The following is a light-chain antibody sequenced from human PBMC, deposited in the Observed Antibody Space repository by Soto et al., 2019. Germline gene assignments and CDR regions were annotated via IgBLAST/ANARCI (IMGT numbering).Light chain of an antibody. J-gene: IGLJ1*01. V-gene: IGLV2-23*01. Sequence: QSALTQPASVSGSPGQSITISCTGTSSDVGNYNLVSWYQFQPGKTPKLMISEDTKRPSGVSHRFSGSKSGNTASLTISGLQPEDEADYFCCSYAGIRTHVFGTGTKLTVL. CDR2: EDT. CDR3: CSYAGIRTHV. CDR1: SSDVGNYNL.